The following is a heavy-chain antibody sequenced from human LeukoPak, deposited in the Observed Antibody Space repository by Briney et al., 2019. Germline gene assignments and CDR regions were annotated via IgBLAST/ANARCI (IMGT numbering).Heavy chain of an antibody. D-gene: IGHD3-10*01. V-gene: IGHV4-59*08. CDR3: ARRMVRGVVIDY. J-gene: IGHJ4*02. Sequence: SETLSLTCTVSGGSISSYYWSWIRQPPGKGLEWIGYIYYSGSTNYNPSLKRRVTISVDTSKNQFSLKLSSVTAADTAVYYCARRMVRGVVIDYWGQGTLVTVSS. CDR1: GGSISSYY. CDR2: IYYSGST.